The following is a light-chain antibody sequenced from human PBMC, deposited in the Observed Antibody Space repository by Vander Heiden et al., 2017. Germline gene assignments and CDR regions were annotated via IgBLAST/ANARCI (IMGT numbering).Light chain of an antibody. Sequence: QIAPPPSSLSVSVGERVTITCRASQGISHHLAWYQQKPGKIPKLLIYAASTLQSGIPSRFSGSGSGTDFTFTISSLQPEDVATYYCQKYNSVPLTFGGGTKVEIK. CDR3: QKYNSVPLT. J-gene: IGKJ4*01. CDR2: AAS. V-gene: IGKV1-27*01. CDR1: QGISHH.